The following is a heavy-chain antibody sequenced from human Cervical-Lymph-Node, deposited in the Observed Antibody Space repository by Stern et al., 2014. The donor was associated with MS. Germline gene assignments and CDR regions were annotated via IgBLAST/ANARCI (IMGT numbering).Heavy chain of an antibody. J-gene: IGHJ5*02. Sequence: EVQLLESGGGMVQPGRSLRLSCEASGFKFDDFAMHWVRQAPGKGLEWVSGLGSNSEGAGYADHVQGRFTISRDNATSSLYLQMNSLTAEDTALYYCAKADDYAAGIDAWGQGTLVVVSS. CDR2: LGSNSEGA. CDR1: GFKFDDFA. CDR3: AKADDYAAGIDA. V-gene: IGHV3-9*01. D-gene: IGHD3-16*01.